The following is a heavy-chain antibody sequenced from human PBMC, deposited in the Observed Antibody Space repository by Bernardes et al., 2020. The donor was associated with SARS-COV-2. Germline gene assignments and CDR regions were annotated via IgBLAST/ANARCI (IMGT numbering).Heavy chain of an antibody. D-gene: IGHD3-22*01. J-gene: IGHJ3*02. CDR2: ISYEGSKR. Sequence: GGSLRLSCAASGFIFNNYAMHWVRQAPGKGLEWVADISYEGSKRNFADSVKGRITVSRDSAKNMVYLQMNSPRSEDTAVYYCAKARSLFMFYYDDAFDIWGQGTMVIVSS. CDR3: AKARSLFMFYYDDAFDI. CDR1: GFIFNNYA. V-gene: IGHV3-30*18.